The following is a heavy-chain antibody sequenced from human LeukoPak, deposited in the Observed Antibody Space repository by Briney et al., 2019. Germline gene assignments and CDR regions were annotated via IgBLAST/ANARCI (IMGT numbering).Heavy chain of an antibody. CDR1: GYTFTGYY. D-gene: IGHD3-3*01. CDR3: ARCFWSGYSLGHYYGMDV. J-gene: IGHJ6*02. Sequence: GASVKVSCKASGYTFTGYYMHWVRQAPGQGLEWMGRINPNSGGTNYAQKFQGRVTMTRDTSISTAYMELSRLRSDDTAVYYCARCFWSGYSLGHYYGMDVWGQGTTGTVSS. CDR2: INPNSGGT. V-gene: IGHV1-2*06.